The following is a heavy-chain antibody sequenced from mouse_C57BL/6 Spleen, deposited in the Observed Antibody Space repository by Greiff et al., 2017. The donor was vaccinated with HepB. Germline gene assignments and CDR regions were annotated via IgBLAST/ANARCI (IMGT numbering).Heavy chain of an antibody. CDR3: ARGKGYYDAMDY. CDR2: ISYDGSN. CDR1: GYSITSGYY. V-gene: IGHV3-6*01. D-gene: IGHD2-2*01. Sequence: VQLKESGPGLVKPSQSLSLTCSVTGYSITSGYYWNWIRQFPGNKLEWMGYISYDGSNNYNPSLKNRISITRDTSKNQFFLKLNSVTTEDTATYYCARGKGYYDAMDYWGQGTSVTVSS. J-gene: IGHJ4*01.